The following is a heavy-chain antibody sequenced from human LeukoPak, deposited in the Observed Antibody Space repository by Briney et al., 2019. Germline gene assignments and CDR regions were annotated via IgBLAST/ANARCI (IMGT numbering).Heavy chain of an antibody. D-gene: IGHD2-8*01. J-gene: IGHJ2*01. V-gene: IGHV4-39*07. CDR3: ARDAVVGYCTNGVCYQSYWYFDL. CDR1: GGSISSSSYY. Sequence: SETLSLTCTVSGGSISSSSYYWGWIRQPPGKGLEWIGSIYYSGSTYYNPSLKSRVTMSVDTSKSQFSLKLSSVTAADTAVYYCARDAVVGYCTNGVCYQSYWYFDLWGRGTLVTVSS. CDR2: IYYSGST.